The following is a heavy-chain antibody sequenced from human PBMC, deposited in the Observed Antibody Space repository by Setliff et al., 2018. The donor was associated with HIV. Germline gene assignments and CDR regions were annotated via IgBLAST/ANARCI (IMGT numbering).Heavy chain of an antibody. D-gene: IGHD6-6*01. V-gene: IGHV3-21*01. CDR3: ARDRGQLVLGSLDL. CDR1: GFIFSSNS. Sequence: GGSLRLSCAASGFIFSSNSMNWVRQAPGKGLEWVSSISSNSKYIYYADSVKGRFTISRDNAKNALYLQMNRLRAEDTAVYYCARDRGQLVLGSLDLWGQGTMVT. CDR2: ISSNSKYI. J-gene: IGHJ3*01.